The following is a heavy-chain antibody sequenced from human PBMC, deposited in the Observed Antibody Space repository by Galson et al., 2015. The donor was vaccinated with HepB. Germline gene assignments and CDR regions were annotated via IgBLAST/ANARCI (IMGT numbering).Heavy chain of an antibody. J-gene: IGHJ6*03. CDR3: ARSDLYSSSWDNYYYYYYMDV. CDR2: IIPIFGTA. CDR1: GGTFSSYA. Sequence: SVKVSCKASGGTFSSYAISWVRQAPGQGLEWMGGIIPIFGTANYAQKFQGRVTITADESTSTAYMELSSLRSEDTAVYYCARSDLYSSSWDNYYYYYYMDVSGQGTTVTVSS. D-gene: IGHD6-13*01. V-gene: IGHV1-69*13.